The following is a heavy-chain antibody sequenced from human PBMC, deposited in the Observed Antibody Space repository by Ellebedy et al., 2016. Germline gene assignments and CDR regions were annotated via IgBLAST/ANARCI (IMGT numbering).Heavy chain of an antibody. CDR2: IFSDGNT. CDR1: GFTFFNAW. Sequence: GESLKISCGASGFTFFNAWMSWVRQAPGKGLEWVSAIFSDGNTYYADSVKGRFTISRDNSKNTLYLQMNSLRAEDTAVYYCARGVGSGWFDPWGQGTLVTVSS. J-gene: IGHJ5*02. CDR3: ARGVGSGWFDP. D-gene: IGHD2-15*01. V-gene: IGHV3-53*01.